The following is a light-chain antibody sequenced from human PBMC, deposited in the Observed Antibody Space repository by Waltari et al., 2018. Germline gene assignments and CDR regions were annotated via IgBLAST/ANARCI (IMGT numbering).Light chain of an antibody. Sequence: DIVLTQSPGTLSLSPGERATLSCRASQSVRSTYLAWYQQKFGQAPRLLIYAASNRATGIPDRFSGGGSGTDFTLTISRLETEDFAVYYCQHYGSSPPITFGQGTRLEIK. CDR3: QHYGSSPPIT. V-gene: IGKV3-20*01. CDR2: AAS. J-gene: IGKJ5*01. CDR1: QSVRSTY.